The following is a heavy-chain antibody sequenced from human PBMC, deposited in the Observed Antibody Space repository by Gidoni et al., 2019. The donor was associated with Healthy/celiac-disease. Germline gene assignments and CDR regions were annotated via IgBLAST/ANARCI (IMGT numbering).Heavy chain of an antibody. D-gene: IGHD6-6*01. J-gene: IGHJ4*02. Sequence: EVQLVESGGGLVQPGGSLRLSCAASGFTFSSYWMSWVRQAPGKGLGWVANIKQDGSEKYYVDSVKGRFTISRDNAKNSLYLQMNSLRAEDTAVYYCARGAVVYSSSGDYWGQGTLVTVSS. CDR2: IKQDGSEK. V-gene: IGHV3-7*01. CDR1: GFTFSSYW. CDR3: ARGAVVYSSSGDY.